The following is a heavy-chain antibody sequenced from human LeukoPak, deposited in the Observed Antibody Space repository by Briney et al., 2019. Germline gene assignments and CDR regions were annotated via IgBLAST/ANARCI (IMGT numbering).Heavy chain of an antibody. J-gene: IGHJ4*02. V-gene: IGHV3-30*18. Sequence: GRSLRLSCAASGFTFSSSGMHWVRQAPGKGLEWVAVISYDGSNKYYADSVKGRFTISRDNSKNTLYLQMNSLRAEDTAVYYCAKDPGYSGYDWEWSFDYWGQGTLVTVSS. CDR1: GFTFSSSG. D-gene: IGHD5-12*01. CDR3: AKDPGYSGYDWEWSFDY. CDR2: ISYDGSNK.